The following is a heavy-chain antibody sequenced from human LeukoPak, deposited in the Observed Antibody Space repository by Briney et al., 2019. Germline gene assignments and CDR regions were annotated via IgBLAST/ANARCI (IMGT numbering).Heavy chain of an antibody. J-gene: IGHJ4*02. D-gene: IGHD3-16*01. CDR2: ISSFSGTI. CDR1: GFTFRSYG. Sequence: GGSLRLSCAASGFTFRSYGMSWVRQAPGKGLEWVSYISSFSGTINYADSVKGRFTISRDNAKNSLYLQMNSLRAEDTAVYYCARDQGGVGYWGQGALVTVSS. V-gene: IGHV3-48*01. CDR3: ARDQGGVGY.